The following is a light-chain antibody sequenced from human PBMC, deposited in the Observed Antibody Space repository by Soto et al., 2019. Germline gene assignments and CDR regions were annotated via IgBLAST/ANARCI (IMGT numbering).Light chain of an antibody. Sequence: EIVLTQSPGTLSLSPGERATLSCRASQSLSSRYLAWYQQTPGQAPRLLIYGAPSRATGVPDRFSGSGSGTDFSLTISRLEPEDCAVYYCQQYDTSRRTFGQGTKGDIK. CDR3: QQYDTSRRT. CDR1: QSLSSRY. CDR2: GAP. V-gene: IGKV3-20*01. J-gene: IGKJ1*01.